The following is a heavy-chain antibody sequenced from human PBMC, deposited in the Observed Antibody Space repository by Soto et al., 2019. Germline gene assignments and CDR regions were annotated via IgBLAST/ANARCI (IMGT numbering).Heavy chain of an antibody. Sequence: ASVKVSCKASGYTFTSYGISWVRQAPGQGLEWMGWISAYNGNTNYAQKLQGRVTMTTDTSTSTAYMELRSLRSDDTAVYYCARDRDYYGSGIILFDPWGQGTLVTVSS. CDR1: GYTFTSYG. CDR2: ISAYNGNT. J-gene: IGHJ5*02. CDR3: ARDRDYYGSGIILFDP. D-gene: IGHD3-10*01. V-gene: IGHV1-18*01.